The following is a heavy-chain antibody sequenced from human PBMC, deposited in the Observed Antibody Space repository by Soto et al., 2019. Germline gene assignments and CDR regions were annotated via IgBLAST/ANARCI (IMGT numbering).Heavy chain of an antibody. J-gene: IGHJ6*02. V-gene: IGHV1-18*04. D-gene: IGHD2-15*01. CDR3: ARFSGGSYNTYYFYYGMDV. CDR1: GYTFASYG. CDR2: ISAYNGNT. Sequence: ASVKVSCKASGYTFASYGISWVRQAPGQGLDWMGWISAYNGNTKYAQDLQGRVTMTTDTSTSTAYMELRSLRSDDTAVYYCARFSGGSYNTYYFYYGMDVWGQGTTVTVSS.